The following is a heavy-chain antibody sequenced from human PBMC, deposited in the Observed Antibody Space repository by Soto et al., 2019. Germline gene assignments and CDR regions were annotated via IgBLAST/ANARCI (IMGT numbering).Heavy chain of an antibody. CDR1: GYTLTSYF. CDR2: ISAYNGNT. CDR3: ARWGLASTYYDILTGPEDDHSYYYGMEV. V-gene: IGHV1-18*01. Sequence: ASLNVAGKTSGYTLTSYFISFLRHAPGQGLEWIGWISAYNGNTNYSQNRHGRVTITTDTSTSTSYMKVTSLRPGYTAVYYVARWGLASTYYDILTGPEDDHSYYYGMEVWGKGNTVTVS. J-gene: IGHJ6*04. D-gene: IGHD3-9*01.